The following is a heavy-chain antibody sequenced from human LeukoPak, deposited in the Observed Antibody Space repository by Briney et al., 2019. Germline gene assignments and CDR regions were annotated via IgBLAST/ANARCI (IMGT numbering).Heavy chain of an antibody. CDR3: VRSAFLTTEFYFDY. CDR2: INTDGRTI. CDR1: GFTFRRNW. V-gene: IGHV3-74*01. J-gene: IGHJ4*01. D-gene: IGHD4-11*01. Sequence: GRPLSLSCPAPGFTFRRNWMHGSPQAQGKGLVGSPRINTDGRTITYADSVKGRFTISRDNAKNTLYLQMNSLRAEDTAVYYCVRSAFLTTEFYFDYWGHGTLVTVSS.